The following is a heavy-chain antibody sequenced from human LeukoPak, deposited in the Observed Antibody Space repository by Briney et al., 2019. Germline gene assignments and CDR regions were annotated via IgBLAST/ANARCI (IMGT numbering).Heavy chain of an antibody. V-gene: IGHV3-48*04. D-gene: IGHD3-22*01. CDR1: GFTFSSYS. CDR2: ISSSSSTI. Sequence: GGSLRLSCAASGFTFSSYSMNWVRQAPGKGLEWVSYISSSSSTIYYADSVKGRFTISRDNAKNSLYLQMNSLRAEDTAVYYCARDRPYYYYDSSGYGTFDYWGQGTLVTVSS. CDR3: ARDRPYYYYDSSGYGTFDY. J-gene: IGHJ4*02.